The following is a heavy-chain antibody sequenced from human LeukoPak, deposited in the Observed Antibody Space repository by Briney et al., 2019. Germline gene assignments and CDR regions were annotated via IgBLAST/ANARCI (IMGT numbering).Heavy chain of an antibody. D-gene: IGHD3-10*01. CDR1: GFTFSSYS. Sequence: PGGSLRLSCAASGFTFSSYSMNWVRQAPGKGLEWVAIISYDGSNKDYADSVKGRFTISRENSKNTLYLQMNSLRADDTALYYCARVRHYGSGSYPGYWGQGTLVTVSS. CDR2: ISYDGSNK. CDR3: ARVRHYGSGSYPGY. J-gene: IGHJ4*02. V-gene: IGHV3-30*03.